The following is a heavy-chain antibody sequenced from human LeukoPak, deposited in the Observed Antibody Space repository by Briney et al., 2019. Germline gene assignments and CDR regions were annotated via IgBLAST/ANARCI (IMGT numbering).Heavy chain of an antibody. Sequence: GGSLRLSCAASGFTFSSYGMHWVRQAPGKGLEWVAVIWYDGSNKYYADSVKGRFTISRDNSKNTLYLQMNSLRAEDTAVYYCARVGVDCSSTSCYDGMGVWGKGTTVTVSS. J-gene: IGHJ6*04. V-gene: IGHV3-33*01. CDR3: ARVGVDCSSTSCYDGMGV. CDR2: IWYDGSNK. D-gene: IGHD2-2*01. CDR1: GFTFSSYG.